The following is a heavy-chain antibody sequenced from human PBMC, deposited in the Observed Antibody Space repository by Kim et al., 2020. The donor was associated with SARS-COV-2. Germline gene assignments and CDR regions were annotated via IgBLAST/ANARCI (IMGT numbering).Heavy chain of an antibody. J-gene: IGHJ6*02. Sequence: GGSLRLSCAASGFTFSSYSMNWVRQAPGKGLEWVSSISSSSSYIYYADSVKGRFTISRDNAKNSLYLQMNSLRAEDTAVYYCARDGLKWELLLNYYYGMDVWGQGTTVTVSS. CDR3: ARDGLKWELLLNYYYGMDV. V-gene: IGHV3-21*01. CDR2: ISSSSSYI. D-gene: IGHD1-26*01. CDR1: GFTFSSYS.